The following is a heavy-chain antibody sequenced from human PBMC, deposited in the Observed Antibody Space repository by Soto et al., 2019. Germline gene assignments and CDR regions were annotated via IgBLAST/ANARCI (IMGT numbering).Heavy chain of an antibody. CDR3: SKDISGGYYYYYMDV. CDR1: GFTFDDYA. Sequence: AGGSLRLSCAASGFTFDDYAMHWVRQAPGKGLEWVSGISWNSGSIGYADSVKGRSTISRDNAKNSLYLQMNSLRAGDTALYYCSKDISGGYYYYYMDVWGKGTTVTVSS. V-gene: IGHV3-9*01. J-gene: IGHJ6*03. CDR2: ISWNSGSI.